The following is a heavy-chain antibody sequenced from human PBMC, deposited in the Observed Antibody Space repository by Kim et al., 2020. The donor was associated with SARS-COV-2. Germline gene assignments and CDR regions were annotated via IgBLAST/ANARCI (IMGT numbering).Heavy chain of an antibody. CDR3: ARTPNYVVLSRKYYFDY. J-gene: IGHJ4*02. Sequence: GESLKISCKGSGYSFTSYWIGWVRQMPGKGLEWMGIIYPGDSDTRYSPSFQGQVTISADKSISTAYLQWSSLKASDTAMYYCARTPNYVVLSRKYYFDYWGQGTLVTVSS. CDR1: GYSFTSYW. V-gene: IGHV5-51*01. D-gene: IGHD2-2*01. CDR2: IYPGDSDT.